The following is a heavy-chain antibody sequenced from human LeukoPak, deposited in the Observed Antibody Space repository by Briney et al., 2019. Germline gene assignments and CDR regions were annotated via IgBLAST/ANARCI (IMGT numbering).Heavy chain of an antibody. CDR2: IDGSSRSL. V-gene: IGHV3-21*01. J-gene: IGHJ3*02. CDR1: GFTFRTYS. Sequence: GGSLSPSCAASGFTFRTYSMNWVRQAPGKGLEWVSSIDGSSRSLYYADAVKGRFTISRDNAKNSLYLQMNSLRAEDTAVYYCPRESAGTYYEAFDIWGQGTMVTVSS. D-gene: IGHD1-26*01. CDR3: PRESAGTYYEAFDI.